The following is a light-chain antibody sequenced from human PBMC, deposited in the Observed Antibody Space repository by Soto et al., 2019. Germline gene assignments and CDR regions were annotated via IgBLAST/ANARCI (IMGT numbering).Light chain of an antibody. CDR1: SSDVGGYNY. CDR3: CSYAGTYTLYV. J-gene: IGLJ1*01. V-gene: IGLV2-11*01. CDR2: DVS. Sequence: QSVLTQPGSVSGSPGQSVTISCTGTSSDVGGYNYVSWYQQHPGKAPKLMIYDVSKWPSGVPHRFSGSKSGNTASLTISGLQAEDEADYYCCSYAGTYTLYVFGTGTKVTVL.